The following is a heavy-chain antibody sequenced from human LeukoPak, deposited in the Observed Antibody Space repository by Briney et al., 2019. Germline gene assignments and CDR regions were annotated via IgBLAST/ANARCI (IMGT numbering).Heavy chain of an antibody. J-gene: IGHJ4*02. V-gene: IGHV1-2*02. CDR3: TRETSSRYFDF. CDR1: GYTFTGYY. Sequence: GASVKVSCKASGYTFTGYYMHWVRQAPGQGLEWMGWINPNSGGTNYAQKFQGRVTMTRDTSISTAYMELSRLRSEDTGVYYCTRETSSRYFDFWGQGTLVTVSS. CDR2: INPNSGGT.